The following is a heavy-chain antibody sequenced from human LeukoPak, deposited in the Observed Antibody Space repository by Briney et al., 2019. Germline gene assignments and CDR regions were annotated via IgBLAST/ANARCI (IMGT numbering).Heavy chain of an antibody. CDR1: GGSISSYY. Sequence: SETLSLTCTVSGGSISSYYWSWVRQPPGKGLEWIGYIYYSGGTNYNPSLKSRVAISVDTSKNQFSLKLSSVTAADTAVYYCARVGRSWYPYYYMDVWGKGTTVTVSS. D-gene: IGHD6-13*01. CDR3: ARVGRSWYPYYYMDV. V-gene: IGHV4-59*01. J-gene: IGHJ6*03. CDR2: IYYSGGT.